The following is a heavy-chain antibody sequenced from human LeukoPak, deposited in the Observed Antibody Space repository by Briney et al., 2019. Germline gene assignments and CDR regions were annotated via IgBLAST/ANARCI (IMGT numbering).Heavy chain of an antibody. D-gene: IGHD6-13*01. V-gene: IGHV1-69*04. CDR1: GGTFSSYA. CDR2: IILILGIA. J-gene: IGHJ4*02. Sequence: SVKVSCKASGGTFSSYAISWVRQAPGQGLEWMGRIILILGIANYAQKFQGRVTITADKSTSTAYMELSSLRSEDTAVYYCARVTSSWYIDYWGQGTLVTVSS. CDR3: ARVTSSWYIDY.